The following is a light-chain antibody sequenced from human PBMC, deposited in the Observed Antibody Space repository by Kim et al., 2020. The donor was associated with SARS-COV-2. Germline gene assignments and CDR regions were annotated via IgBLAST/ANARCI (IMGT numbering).Light chain of an antibody. Sequence: TPDENGPLPSRAGKSVTRRNLACYQQKPGQAPRLLIFGSTSRGTGIPDRFSGSGSGADFTLTISRRGPEDFAIYYCQQYGSSPTTFGQGTKVDIK. CDR2: GST. J-gene: IGKJ1*01. CDR1: KSVTRRN. V-gene: IGKV3-20*01. CDR3: QQYGSSPTT.